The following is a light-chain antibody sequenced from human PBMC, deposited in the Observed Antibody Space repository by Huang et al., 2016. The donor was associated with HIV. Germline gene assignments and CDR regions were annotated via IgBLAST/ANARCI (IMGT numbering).Light chain of an antibody. V-gene: IGKV4-1*01. CDR3: QQYYRLPQT. CDR2: WAS. Sequence: DIVMTQSPDSLTVSLGERATIKCRSSQSVLYSSNSKNYLAWFQQKPGRAPRLLIYWASARESGVPDRFSGSGSGTDFTLTIDRLEAEDAAIYYCQQYYRLPQTFSQGTRVEIK. J-gene: IGKJ1*01. CDR1: QSVLYSSNSKNY.